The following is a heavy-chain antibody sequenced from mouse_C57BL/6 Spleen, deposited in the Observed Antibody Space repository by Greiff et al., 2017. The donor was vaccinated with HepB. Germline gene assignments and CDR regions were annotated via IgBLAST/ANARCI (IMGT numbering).Heavy chain of an antibody. V-gene: IGHV1-82*01. D-gene: IGHD3-2*02. J-gene: IGHJ3*01. Sequence: VQLQQSGPELVKPGASVKISCKASGYAFSSSWMNWVKQRPGKGLEWIGRIYPGDGDTNYNGKFKGKATLTADKSSSTAYMQLSSLTSEDSAVYLCARSRTAQATCFAYWGQGTLVTVSA. CDR1: GYAFSSSW. CDR3: ARSRTAQATCFAY. CDR2: IYPGDGDT.